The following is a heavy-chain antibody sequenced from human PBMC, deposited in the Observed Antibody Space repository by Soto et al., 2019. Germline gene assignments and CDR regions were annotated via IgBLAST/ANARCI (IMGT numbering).Heavy chain of an antibody. J-gene: IGHJ6*02. CDR1: GGSFSGYY. D-gene: IGHD3-3*01. CDR2: INHSGST. CDR3: ARGSRRITIFGVVIISDYYYGMDV. Sequence: SETMSLTCAVYGGSFSGYYWSWIRQPPGKGLEWIGEINHSGSTNYNPSLKSRVTISVDTSKNQFSLKLSSVTAADTAVYYCARGSRRITIFGVVIISDYYYGMDVWGQGTTVTVSS. V-gene: IGHV4-34*01.